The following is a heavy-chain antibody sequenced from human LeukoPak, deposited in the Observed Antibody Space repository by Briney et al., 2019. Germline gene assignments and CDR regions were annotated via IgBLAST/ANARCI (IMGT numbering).Heavy chain of an antibody. CDR2: ISFSDGTT. J-gene: IGHJ4*02. D-gene: IGHD3-22*01. CDR1: GFTFGDYA. V-gene: IGHV3-23*01. Sequence: GGSLRLSCTASGFTFGDYAMSWVRQAPGKGLEWVSAISFSDGTTYYADSVRGRFTISRDDSKNTLYLQLNSLGVEDTAIYYCVKHYYDSSGFATFDYWGQGTLVTVSS. CDR3: VKHYYDSSGFATFDY.